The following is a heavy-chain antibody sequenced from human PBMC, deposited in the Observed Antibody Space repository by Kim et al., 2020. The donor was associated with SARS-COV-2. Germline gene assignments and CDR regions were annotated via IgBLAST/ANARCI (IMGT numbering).Heavy chain of an antibody. CDR1: GGSISSGSYY. D-gene: IGHD6-13*01. CDR2: IYTSGST. V-gene: IGHV4-61*02. J-gene: IGHJ4*02. CDR3: AREAAAVDFDY. Sequence: SETLSLTCTVSGGSISSGSYYWSWIRQPAGKGLEWIGRIYTSGSTNYNPSLKSRVTISVDTSKNQFSLKLSSVTAADTAVYYCAREAAAVDFDYWGQGTLVTVSS.